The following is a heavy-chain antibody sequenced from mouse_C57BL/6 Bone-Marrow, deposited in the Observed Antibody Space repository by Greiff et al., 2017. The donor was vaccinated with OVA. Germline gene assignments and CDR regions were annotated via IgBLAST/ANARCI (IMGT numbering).Heavy chain of an antibody. CDR1: GFSLSTFGMG. CDR2: IWWDDDK. J-gene: IGHJ2*01. CDR3: ARDGVYYYGSSLFDY. V-gene: IGHV8-8*01. D-gene: IGHD1-1*01. Sequence: QVTLKESGPGILQPSQTLSLTCSFSGFSLSTFGMGVGWIRQPSGKGLEWLAHIWWDDDKYYNPALKSRLTISKDTSKNQVFLKIANVVTADTATYYCARDGVYYYGSSLFDYWGQGTTLTVSS.